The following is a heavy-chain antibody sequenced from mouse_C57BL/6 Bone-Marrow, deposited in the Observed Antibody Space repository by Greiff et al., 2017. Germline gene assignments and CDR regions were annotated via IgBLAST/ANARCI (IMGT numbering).Heavy chain of an antibody. Sequence: QVQLQQSGAELARPGASVKLSCKASGYTFTSYGISWVKQRTGQGLEWIGEIAPRSGNTYYNEKFKGKATLTAAKSSSTAYMELRSLTSEDSAVYFCALTTVLHDYAMDYWCQGTSVTVSS. CDR2: IAPRSGNT. J-gene: IGHJ4*01. CDR1: GYTFTSYG. D-gene: IGHD1-1*01. CDR3: ALTTVLHDYAMDY. V-gene: IGHV1-81*01.